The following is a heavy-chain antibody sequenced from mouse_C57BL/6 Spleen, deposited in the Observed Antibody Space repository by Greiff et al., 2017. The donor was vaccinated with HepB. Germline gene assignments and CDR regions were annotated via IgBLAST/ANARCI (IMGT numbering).Heavy chain of an antibody. Sequence: EVKVVESGGGLVKPGGSLKLSCAASGFTFSDYGMHWVRQAPEKGLEWVAYISSGSSTIYYADKVKGRFPISRDNAKNTLLLQMTRLRSEDTAMYYCARGRIYYGNYEWYFDVWGTGTTVTVSS. CDR3: ARGRIYYGNYEWYFDV. CDR1: GFTFSDYG. D-gene: IGHD2-1*01. V-gene: IGHV5-17*01. J-gene: IGHJ1*03. CDR2: ISSGSSTI.